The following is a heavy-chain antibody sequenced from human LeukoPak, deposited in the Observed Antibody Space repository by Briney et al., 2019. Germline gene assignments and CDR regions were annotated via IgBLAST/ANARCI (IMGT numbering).Heavy chain of an antibody. Sequence: GGSLRLSCAASGFTFSGYSMNWVRQAPGKGLEWVSYISGSSSPIFYADSVKGRFTISRDNAKNSLYLQMNSLRAEDTAVYYCAKDLEFRGAVDYWGQGTLVTVSS. V-gene: IGHV3-48*04. CDR3: AKDLEFRGAVDY. D-gene: IGHD3-10*01. CDR2: ISGSSSPI. J-gene: IGHJ4*02. CDR1: GFTFSGYS.